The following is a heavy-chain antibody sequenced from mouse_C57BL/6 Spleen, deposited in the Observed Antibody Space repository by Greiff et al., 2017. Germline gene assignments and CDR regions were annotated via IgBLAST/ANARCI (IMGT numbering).Heavy chain of an antibody. CDR2: IYPGNSDT. CDR1: GYTFTSYW. V-gene: IGHV1-5*01. CDR3: TSYYGSSDWYFDV. Sequence: VQLQQSGTVLARPGASVKMSCKTSGYTFTSYWMHWVKQRPGQGLEWIGAIYPGNSDTSYNQKFKGKAKLTAVTSASTAYMELSSLTNEDSAVYYCTSYYGSSDWYFDVWGTGTTVTVAS. D-gene: IGHD1-1*01. J-gene: IGHJ1*03.